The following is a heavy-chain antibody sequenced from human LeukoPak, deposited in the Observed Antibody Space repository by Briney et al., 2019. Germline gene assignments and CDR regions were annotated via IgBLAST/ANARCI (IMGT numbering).Heavy chain of an antibody. J-gene: IGHJ3*02. CDR2: IYHSGST. Sequence: SGTLSLTCAVSGGSISSSNWWSWVRQPPGKGLEWIGEIYHSGSTNYNPSLKSRVTISVDKSKNQFPLKLSSVTAADTAVYYCARETVQGDTLDAFDIWGQGTMVTVSS. V-gene: IGHV4-4*02. D-gene: IGHD3-10*01. CDR3: ARETVQGDTLDAFDI. CDR1: GGSISSSNW.